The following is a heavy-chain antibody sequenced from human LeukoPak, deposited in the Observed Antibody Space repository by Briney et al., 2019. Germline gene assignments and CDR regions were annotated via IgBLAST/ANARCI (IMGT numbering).Heavy chain of an antibody. J-gene: IGHJ6*02. D-gene: IGHD5-24*01. CDR2: IGPDGDTT. CDR1: GFSFRDYA. Sequence: GGSLRLSCAVSGFSFRDYAMHWVRQALGKGLEWVSLIGPDGDTTFYADSVKGRFTISRDNSKNSLYLQMNSLRADDSAFYYCAKDWGGYNYRAKDVWGQGTTVTVSS. CDR3: AKDWGGYNYRAKDV. V-gene: IGHV3-43*02.